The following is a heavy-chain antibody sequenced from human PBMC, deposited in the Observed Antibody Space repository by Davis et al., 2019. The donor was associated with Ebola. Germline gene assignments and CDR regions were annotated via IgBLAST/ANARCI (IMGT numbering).Heavy chain of an antibody. Sequence: SETLSLTCTVSGDSTSSGSYYWSWIRQPAGGGLAWIGRVYGGGSTRYNPSLESRVTMSVDRSNKQFSLRLTSVTAADTAVYFCARSQDSPYTVKWARFDSWGQGTLVTVSS. CDR1: GDSTSSGSYY. CDR2: VYGGGST. CDR3: ARSQDSPYTVKWARFDS. J-gene: IGHJ4*02. V-gene: IGHV4-61*02. D-gene: IGHD1-26*01.